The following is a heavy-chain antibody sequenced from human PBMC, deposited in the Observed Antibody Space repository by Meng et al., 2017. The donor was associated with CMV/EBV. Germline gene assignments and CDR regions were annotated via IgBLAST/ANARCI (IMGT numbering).Heavy chain of an antibody. J-gene: IGHJ4*02. Sequence: KVSCKGSGYSFTSYWIGWVRQRPGKGLEWMGIIYPGDSDTRYSPSFQGQVTISADKSISTAYLQWSSLKASDTAMYYCARQLAVVTPSYFDYWGQGTLVTVSS. CDR1: GYSFTSYW. V-gene: IGHV5-51*01. CDR2: IYPGDSDT. CDR3: ARQLAVVTPSYFDY. D-gene: IGHD4-23*01.